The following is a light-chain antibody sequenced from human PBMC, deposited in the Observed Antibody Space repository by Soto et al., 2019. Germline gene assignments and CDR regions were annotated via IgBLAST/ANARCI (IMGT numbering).Light chain of an antibody. Sequence: DIQMTLSPSTLSASVGDRVTLTCRASQNIGLSLAWFQQKPGKAPKLLIYGASSLESGVPSRFSGSGSGTEFTRTISSLQPDDFATYYCEQYRRYPWTFGQGTKVEIK. V-gene: IGKV1-5*01. J-gene: IGKJ1*01. CDR1: QNIGLS. CDR3: EQYRRYPWT. CDR2: GAS.